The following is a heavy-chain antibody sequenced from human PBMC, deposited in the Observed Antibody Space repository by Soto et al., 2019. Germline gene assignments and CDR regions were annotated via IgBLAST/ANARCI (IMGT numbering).Heavy chain of an antibody. D-gene: IGHD6-19*01. CDR3: AKTPRQWLVYFDY. V-gene: IGHV3-23*01. CDR1: GFTFSNYA. CDR2: ISGSGGTT. Sequence: EVQLLESGGGLVQPGGSLRLSCAASGFTFSNYAIAWVRQAPGKGLEWVSGISGSGGTTYYADSAKGRFTISRDNSKDTLHLQMNSLRAADTAVYYCAKTPRQWLVYFDYWGQGALVTVSS. J-gene: IGHJ4*02.